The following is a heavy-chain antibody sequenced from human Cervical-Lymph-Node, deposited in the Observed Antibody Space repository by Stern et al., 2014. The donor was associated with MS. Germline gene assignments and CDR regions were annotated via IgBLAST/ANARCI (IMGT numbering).Heavy chain of an antibody. CDR3: ARVRGDGDFLADY. J-gene: IGHJ4*02. Sequence: VQLVESGGGVVQPGRSLRLSCAASGFTFNTYAMHWVRQASGKGLEWVALISYDGSQKYYADSVKGRFSISRDKYMNTLYLQMNSLRAEDTAVYYCARVRGDGDFLADYLGQGTLVTVSS. D-gene: IGHD3-3*01. CDR2: ISYDGSQK. V-gene: IGHV3-33*01. CDR1: GFTFNTYA.